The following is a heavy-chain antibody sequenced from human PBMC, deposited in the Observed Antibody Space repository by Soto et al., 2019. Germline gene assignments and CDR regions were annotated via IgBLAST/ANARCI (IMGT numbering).Heavy chain of an antibody. D-gene: IGHD3-10*01. CDR3: ARTPGRGDSRGNFDY. Sequence: PSETLSLTCTVSGGSISSYYWSWIRQPPGKGLEWIGYIYYSGSTNYNPSLKSRVTISVDTSKNQFSLKLSSVTAADTAVYYCARTPGRGDSRGNFDYWGQGTLVTVSS. V-gene: IGHV4-59*01. CDR1: GGSISSYY. CDR2: IYYSGST. J-gene: IGHJ4*02.